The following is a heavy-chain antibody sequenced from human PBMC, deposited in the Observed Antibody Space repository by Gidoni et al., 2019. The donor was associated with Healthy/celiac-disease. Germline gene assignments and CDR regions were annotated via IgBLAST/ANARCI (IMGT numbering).Heavy chain of an antibody. V-gene: IGHV4-34*01. CDR3: ARMIVVVIGHYYYYYGMDV. J-gene: IGHJ6*02. CDR2: INHSGST. D-gene: IGHD3-22*01. CDR1: GGSFSGYY. Sequence: QVQLQQWGAGLLKPSETLSLTCAVYGGSFSGYYWSWIRQPPGKGLEWIGEINHSGSTNYNPSLKSRVTISVDTSKNQFSLKLSSVTAADTAVYYCARMIVVVIGHYYYYYGMDVWGQGTTVTVSS.